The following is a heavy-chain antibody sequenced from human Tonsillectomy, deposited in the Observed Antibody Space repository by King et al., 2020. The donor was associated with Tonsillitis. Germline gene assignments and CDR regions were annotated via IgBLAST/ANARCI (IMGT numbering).Heavy chain of an antibody. J-gene: IGHJ4*02. D-gene: IGHD7-27*01. CDR2: MNPHNGLT. CDR3: ARDTSVAGESMPSFDF. Sequence: VQLVESGTEVKRPGASVKVSCQASGYTFSGCYIHWVRQAPGQGLEWMGWMNPHNGLTKYAQKFQDRVTMTRDTSVDTANMELTRLTSAYTAVYYCARDTSVAGESMPSFDFWGQGPLVTVS. CDR1: GYTFSGCY. V-gene: IGHV1-2*02.